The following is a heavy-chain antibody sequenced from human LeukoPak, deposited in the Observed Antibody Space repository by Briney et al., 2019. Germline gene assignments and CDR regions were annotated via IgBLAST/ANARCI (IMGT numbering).Heavy chain of an antibody. J-gene: IGHJ4*02. V-gene: IGHV4-59*01. D-gene: IGHD5-24*01. CDR3: ARAWGYRDGYNYDY. CDR2: IYYSGST. CDR1: GGSISSYY. Sequence: PSETLSLTCTVSGGSISSYYWSWIRQPPGKGLEWIGYIYYSGSTNCNPSLKSRVTISVDTSKNQFSLKLSSVTAADTAVYYCARAWGYRDGYNYDYWGQGTLVTVSS.